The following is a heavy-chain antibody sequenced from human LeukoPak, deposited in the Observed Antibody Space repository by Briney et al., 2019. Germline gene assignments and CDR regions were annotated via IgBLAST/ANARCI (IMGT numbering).Heavy chain of an antibody. D-gene: IGHD3-22*01. Sequence: ASGKLSCKAANYRFTSSGIGWVRHAHGQGLELMGRISGYNGDTIYAQKFQGRLTMTTDTSTSTAYMELRSLRSDDTAVYYCATDRTDHLLSLYYMDVWGEGTVVTVSS. J-gene: IGHJ6*03. CDR1: NYRFTSSG. V-gene: IGHV1-18*01. CDR2: ISGYNGDT. CDR3: ATDRTDHLLSLYYMDV.